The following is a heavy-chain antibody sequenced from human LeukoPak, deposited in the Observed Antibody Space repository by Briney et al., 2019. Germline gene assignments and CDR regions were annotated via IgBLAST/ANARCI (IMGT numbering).Heavy chain of an antibody. CDR2: IVVGSGNT. Sequence: ASVKVSCKASGFTFTSSAMQWVRQARGQRLEWIGWIVVGSGNTNYAQKFQERVTITRDMSTSTAYMELSSLRSEDTAVYYCAALPYGSGSYYDENYYYYGMDVWGQGTTVTVSS. V-gene: IGHV1-58*02. CDR3: AALPYGSGSYYDENYYYYGMDV. J-gene: IGHJ6*02. CDR1: GFTFTSSA. D-gene: IGHD3-10*01.